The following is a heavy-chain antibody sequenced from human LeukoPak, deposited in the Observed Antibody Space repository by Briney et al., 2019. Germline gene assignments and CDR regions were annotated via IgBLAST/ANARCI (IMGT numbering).Heavy chain of an antibody. CDR2: IKQGGSEK. D-gene: IGHD4-23*01. J-gene: IGHJ3*02. Sequence: GGSLRLSCAASGFTFDDYAMHWVRQAPGKGLEWVANIKQGGSEKYYVDSVKGRFTISRDNAKNSLYLQMNSLRAEDTAVYYCARGQDTVVTSRDAFDIWGQGTMVTVSS. CDR1: GFTFDDYA. V-gene: IGHV3-7*01. CDR3: ARGQDTVVTSRDAFDI.